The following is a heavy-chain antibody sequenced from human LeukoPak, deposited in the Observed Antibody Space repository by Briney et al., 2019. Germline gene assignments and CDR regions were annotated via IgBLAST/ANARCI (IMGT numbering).Heavy chain of an antibody. D-gene: IGHD3-22*01. CDR2: INHSGST. V-gene: IGHV4-34*01. CDR1: GRSFSGYY. CDR3: ARAVDYYDSSGYPRFSYYYYGMDV. J-gene: IGHJ6*02. Sequence: SETLSLTCAVYGRSFSGYYWSWIRQPPGKGLEWIGEINHSGSTNYNPSLKSRITISVDTSKNQFSLKLSSVTAADTAVYYCARAVDYYDSSGYPRFSYYYYGMDVWGQGTTVTVSS.